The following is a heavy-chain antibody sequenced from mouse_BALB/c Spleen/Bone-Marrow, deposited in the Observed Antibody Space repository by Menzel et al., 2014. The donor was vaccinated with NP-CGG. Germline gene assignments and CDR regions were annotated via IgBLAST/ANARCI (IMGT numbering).Heavy chain of an antibody. Sequence: VQLKESGPSLVKPSQTLSLTCSVTGDSIXSGYWNWIRKFPGNKLEYMGYISYSGSTYYNPSLKSRISITRDTSKNQCYLQLNSVTTEDTATYYCATYDGYCFDYWGQGTTLTVSS. CDR2: ISYSGST. D-gene: IGHD2-3*01. J-gene: IGHJ2*01. CDR3: ATYDGYCFDY. CDR1: GDSIXSGY. V-gene: IGHV3-8*02.